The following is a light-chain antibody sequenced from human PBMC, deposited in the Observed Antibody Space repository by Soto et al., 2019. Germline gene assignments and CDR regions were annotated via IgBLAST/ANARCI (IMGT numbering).Light chain of an antibody. CDR3: QQYNNWPLT. V-gene: IGKV3-15*01. J-gene: IGKJ4*01. Sequence: EIVMTQSPATLSVSPGERATLSCRASQSVSSNLAWYQQKPGQAPRLLIYGASTRATGIPARFSGSGSGTEFTLTISSLQSEDFAVYYCQQYNNWPLTFGGGTKVVIK. CDR2: GAS. CDR1: QSVSSN.